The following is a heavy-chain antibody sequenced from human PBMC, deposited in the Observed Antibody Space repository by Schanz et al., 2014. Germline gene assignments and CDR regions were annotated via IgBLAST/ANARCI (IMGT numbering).Heavy chain of an antibody. CDR3: ARGIITMVRGGDVGAFDI. D-gene: IGHD3-10*01. Sequence: VQLVESGGGLVQPGGSLRLSCAASGFTFSIYGMSWVRQAPGKGLEWVALISYDGSSKNHADSVQGRFTISRDNSKNALYLQMDSLRAEDTAVYYCARGIITMVRGGDVGAFDIWGQGTMVTVSS. CDR1: GFTFSIYG. J-gene: IGHJ3*02. V-gene: IGHV3-33*08. CDR2: ISYDGSSK.